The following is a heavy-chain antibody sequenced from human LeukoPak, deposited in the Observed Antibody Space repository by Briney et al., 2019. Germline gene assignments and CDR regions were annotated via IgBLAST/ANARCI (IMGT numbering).Heavy chain of an antibody. D-gene: IGHD3-22*01. CDR3: ARSPSGFYYMDV. Sequence: GTSVKVSCKASGYTFTSYGISWVRQAPGQGLEWMGWISAYNGNTNYVQKLQGRVTMTTDTSTSTAYMELRSLRSDDTAVYYCARSPSGFYYMDVWDKGTTVIVSS. CDR1: GYTFTSYG. J-gene: IGHJ6*03. V-gene: IGHV1-18*01. CDR2: ISAYNGNT.